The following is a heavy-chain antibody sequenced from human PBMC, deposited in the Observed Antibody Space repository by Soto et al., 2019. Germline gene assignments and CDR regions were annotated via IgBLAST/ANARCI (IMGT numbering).Heavy chain of an antibody. V-gene: IGHV3-11*01. D-gene: IGHD3-3*01. CDR3: ARDKVSILRSLEWLSPGTFDN. J-gene: IGHJ5*02. CDR1: GFTFSDYY. CDR2: ISRMGNTI. Sequence: GGSLRLSCAASGFTFSDYYMSWIRQAPGKGLEWVAYISRMGNTIFYADSVKGRFTISRDNAKNSLDLQMNSLRVEDTAVYYCARDKVSILRSLEWLSPGTFDNWGQGTLVTVSS.